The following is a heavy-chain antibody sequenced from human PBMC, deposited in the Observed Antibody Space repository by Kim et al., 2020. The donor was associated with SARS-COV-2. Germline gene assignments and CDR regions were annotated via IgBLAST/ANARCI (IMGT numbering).Heavy chain of an antibody. CDR2: FGTA. Sequence: FGTASDARKFQGRVTITADESTSTAYMGLSSLRSEDTAVYYCARDGGMDVWGQGTTVTVSS. CDR3: ARDGGMDV. V-gene: IGHV1-69*01. J-gene: IGHJ6*02.